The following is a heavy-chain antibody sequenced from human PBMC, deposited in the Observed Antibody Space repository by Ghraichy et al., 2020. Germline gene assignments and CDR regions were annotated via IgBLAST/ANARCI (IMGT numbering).Heavy chain of an antibody. CDR1: GFTVSSNY. D-gene: IGHD5-24*01. CDR3: AKQVDATTIFND. V-gene: IGHV3-53*01. Sequence: GGSLRLSCAASGFTVSSNYMSWIRQAPGKGLEWVSALYGDGRTFYADSVKGRATISGANSQNTLFIQMNNLRADDTAKYYCAKQVDATTIFNDWGQGTLVTDCS. J-gene: IGHJ4*02. CDR2: LYGDGRT.